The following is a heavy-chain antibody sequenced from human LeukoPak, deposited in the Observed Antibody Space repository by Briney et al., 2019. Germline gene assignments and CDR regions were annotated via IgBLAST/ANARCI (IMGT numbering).Heavy chain of an antibody. CDR2: MYTSGST. D-gene: IGHD5-18*01. CDR1: GGSISSYY. J-gene: IGHJ6*03. CDR3: ARANIGYSYGSSPTYYYYYYMDV. V-gene: IGHV4-4*07. Sequence: SETLSLTCTVSGGSISSYYWSWIRQPAGKGLEWIGRMYTSGSTNYNPSLKSRVTMSVDTSKNQFSLKLSSVTAADTAVYYCARANIGYSYGSSPTYYYYYYMDVWGKGTTVTISS.